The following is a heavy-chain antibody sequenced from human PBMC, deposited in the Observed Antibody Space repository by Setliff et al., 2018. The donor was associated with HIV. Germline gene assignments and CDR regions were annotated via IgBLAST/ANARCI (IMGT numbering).Heavy chain of an antibody. CDR3: ARVGQQQLVLNDVFDI. V-gene: IGHV4-4*07. CDR1: GGSISSYY. Sequence: SETLSLTCTVSGGSISSYYWSWIRQPAGKGLEWIGRIYTSGSTNYNPSFKSRVTMSVDTSKNQFSLKLSSVTAADTAVYYCARVGQQQLVLNDVFDIWGQGTMVTVSS. CDR2: IYTSGST. J-gene: IGHJ3*02. D-gene: IGHD6-13*01.